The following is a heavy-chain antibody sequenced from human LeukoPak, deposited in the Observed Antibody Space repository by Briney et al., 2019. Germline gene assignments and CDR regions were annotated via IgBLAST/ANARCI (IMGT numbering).Heavy chain of an antibody. D-gene: IGHD6-19*01. J-gene: IGHJ1*01. V-gene: IGHV4-59*01. CDR1: GGSISSFY. Sequence: PSETLSLTCTVSGGSISSFYWSWIRQPPGKGLEWIGYIYHNGITNYNPFLKSRVTISIDTSKAQFSLNVSSVTAADTAVYYCATITVADYFQYWGQGTLVTVSS. CDR2: IYHNGIT. CDR3: ATITVADYFQY.